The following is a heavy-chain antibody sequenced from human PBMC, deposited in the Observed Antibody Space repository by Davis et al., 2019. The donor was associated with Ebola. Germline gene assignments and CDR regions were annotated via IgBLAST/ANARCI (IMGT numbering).Heavy chain of an antibody. J-gene: IGHJ4*02. CDR3: ARDGPGSGYDY. D-gene: IGHD3-22*01. V-gene: IGHV3-66*01. Sequence: ETLSLTCTVSGGSVSSGSYYMSWVRQAPGKGLEWVSVIYSGGSTYYADSVKGRFTISRDNSKNTLYLQMNSLRAEDTAVYYCARDGPGSGYDYWGQGTLVTVSS. CDR1: GGSVSSGSYY. CDR2: IYSGGST.